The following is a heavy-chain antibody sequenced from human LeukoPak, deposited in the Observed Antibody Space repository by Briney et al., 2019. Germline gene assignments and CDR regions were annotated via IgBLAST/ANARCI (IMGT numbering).Heavy chain of an antibody. D-gene: IGHD3-22*01. Sequence: GGSLRLSCAASGFTVSSNYMSWVRQAPGKGLEWVSVIYSGGSTYYADSVKGRFTISRDNAKNSLYLQMNSLRAEDTALYYCARGYYYDSSGYRGFGAFDIWGQGTMVTVSS. CDR2: IYSGGST. CDR1: GFTVSSNY. J-gene: IGHJ3*02. CDR3: ARGYYYDSSGYRGFGAFDI. V-gene: IGHV3-53*01.